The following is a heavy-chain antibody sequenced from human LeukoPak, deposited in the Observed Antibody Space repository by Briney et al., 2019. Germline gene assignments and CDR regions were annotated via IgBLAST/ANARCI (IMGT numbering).Heavy chain of an antibody. CDR2: INHSGST. CDR1: GGSFSGYY. D-gene: IGHD6-6*01. J-gene: IGHJ4*02. CDR3: ARGLISEYSSSFFDS. Sequence: SETLSLTCAVYGGSFSGYYWTWIRQPPGKGLEWIGEINHSGSTNYNPSLESRVTISVDTSKNQISLKLSSVTAADTDVYYCARGLISEYSSSFFDSWGQGTLVTVSS. V-gene: IGHV4-34*01.